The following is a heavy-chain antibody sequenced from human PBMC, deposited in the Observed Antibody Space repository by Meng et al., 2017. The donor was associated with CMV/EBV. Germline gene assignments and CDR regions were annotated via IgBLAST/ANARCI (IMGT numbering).Heavy chain of an antibody. CDR1: GYTFTSYG. D-gene: IGHD2-2*01. CDR3: ARAGAYCSSTSCSPGAFDI. Sequence: ASVKVSCKASGYTFTSYGISWVRQAPGQGLEWMGWISAYNGNTKYAQKLQGRVTMTTDTSTSTAYMELRSLRSDDTAVYYCARAGAYCSSTSCSPGAFDIWGQGTMVTVSS. V-gene: IGHV1-18*01. J-gene: IGHJ3*02. CDR2: ISAYNGNT.